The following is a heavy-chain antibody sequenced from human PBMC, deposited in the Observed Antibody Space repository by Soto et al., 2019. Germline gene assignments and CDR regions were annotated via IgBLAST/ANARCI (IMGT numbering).Heavy chain of an antibody. CDR2: IIPLFATA. CDR3: ARSRGYSYAGDY. D-gene: IGHD5-18*01. CDR1: GGTFRSYA. V-gene: IGHV1-69*13. Sequence: SVKVSCKASGGTFRSYAFTWVRQAPGQGLEWMGGIIPLFATANYAQKFQARVTITADESTSTAYMELRSLRSEDTAMYYCARSRGYSYAGDYWGLGTLVTVSS. J-gene: IGHJ4*02.